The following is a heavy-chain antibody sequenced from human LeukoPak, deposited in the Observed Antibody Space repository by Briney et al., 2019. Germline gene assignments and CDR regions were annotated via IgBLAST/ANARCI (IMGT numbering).Heavy chain of an antibody. D-gene: IGHD2-15*01. CDR1: GFTFDDYW. J-gene: IGHJ4*02. V-gene: IGHV3-7*01. CDR3: AREPPHVGMPGPGDY. CDR2: IKQEGSDK. Sequence: PGGSLRLACAAAGFTFDDYWMIWVRQAPGKGLEWVANIKQEGSDKNYVGSVKGRFTISRDNAKNSLYLRMNSLRGDDTAVYYCAREPPHVGMPGPGDYWGQGTLVTVSS.